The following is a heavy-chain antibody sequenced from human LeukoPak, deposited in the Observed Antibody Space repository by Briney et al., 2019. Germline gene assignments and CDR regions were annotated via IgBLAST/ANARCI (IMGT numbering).Heavy chain of an antibody. Sequence: PGGSLRLSCAASGFTFSSYAMSWVRQAPGKGLEWVSAIGGSSGSTYYADSVKGRFTISRDNSKNTLYLQMNSLRAEDTAVYYCAKDHLRYYYDSSGYYPAFDYWGQGTLVTVSS. CDR2: IGGSSGST. J-gene: IGHJ4*02. CDR3: AKDHLRYYYDSSGYYPAFDY. D-gene: IGHD3-22*01. V-gene: IGHV3-23*01. CDR1: GFTFSSYA.